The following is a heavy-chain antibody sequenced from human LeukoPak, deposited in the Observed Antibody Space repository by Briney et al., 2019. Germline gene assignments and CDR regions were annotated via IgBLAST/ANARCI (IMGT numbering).Heavy chain of an antibody. CDR3: SRGRVRNDY. V-gene: IGHV3-30*04. Sequence: GGSLRLSCAASGFTFSSYAMHWVRQAPDKGLEWVAVISYDGSNKYYADSVKGRFTISRDNSKNTLYLQMNSLRAEDTAVYYCSRGRVRNDYWGQGTLVTVSS. D-gene: IGHD1-14*01. CDR2: ISYDGSNK. J-gene: IGHJ4*02. CDR1: GFTFSSYA.